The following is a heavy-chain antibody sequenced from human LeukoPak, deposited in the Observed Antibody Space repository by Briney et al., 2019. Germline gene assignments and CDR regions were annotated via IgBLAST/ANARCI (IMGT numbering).Heavy chain of an antibody. V-gene: IGHV3-30-3*01. Sequence: GGSLRLSCAASGFTFSSYAMHWVRQAPGKGLEWVAVISYDGSNKYYADSVKGRFTISKDNSKNTLYLQMNSLRLEDTAVYYCAKDAYYDFWSGLFDYWGQGTLVTVSS. CDR2: ISYDGSNK. J-gene: IGHJ4*02. D-gene: IGHD3-3*01. CDR1: GFTFSSYA. CDR3: AKDAYYDFWSGLFDY.